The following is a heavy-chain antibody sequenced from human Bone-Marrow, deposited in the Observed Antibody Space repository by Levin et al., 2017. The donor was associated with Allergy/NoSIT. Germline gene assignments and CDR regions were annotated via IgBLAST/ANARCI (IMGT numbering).Heavy chain of an antibody. Sequence: VASVKVSCKASGGTFSSYAISWVRQAPGQGLEWMGGIIPIFGTANYAQKFQGRVTITADKSTSTAYMELSSLRSEDTAVYYCASSGYSSGWYWFDPWGQGTLVTVSS. D-gene: IGHD6-19*01. J-gene: IGHJ5*02. CDR1: GGTFSSYA. V-gene: IGHV1-69*06. CDR3: ASSGYSSGWYWFDP. CDR2: IIPIFGTA.